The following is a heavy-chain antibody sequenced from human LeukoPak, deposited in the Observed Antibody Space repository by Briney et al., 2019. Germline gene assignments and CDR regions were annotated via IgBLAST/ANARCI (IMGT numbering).Heavy chain of an antibody. CDR2: ISAYNGYT. Sequence: ASVKVSCKASGYTFTSYDINWVRQATGQGLEWMGWISAYNGYTNYAQKLQGRVTMTTDTSTSTAYMELRSLRSDDTAVYYCARPQNAYYYDSSGYFDYWGQGTLVTVSS. V-gene: IGHV1-18*01. CDR3: ARPQNAYYYDSSGYFDY. J-gene: IGHJ4*02. CDR1: GYTFTSYD. D-gene: IGHD3-22*01.